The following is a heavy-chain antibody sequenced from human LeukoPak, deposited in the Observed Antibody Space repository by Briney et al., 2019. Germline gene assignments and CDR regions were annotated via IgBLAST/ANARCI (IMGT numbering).Heavy chain of an antibody. Sequence: SETLSLTCSVSGGSISGYYWSWIRQPPGKGLEWIGYIYYSGTTIYNPSLKSRLTISLDTSKNQFSLKLSSVTAADTAVYYCARVSSWNPALPDYWGQGTLVTVSS. V-gene: IGHV4-59*01. CDR3: ARVSSWNPALPDY. CDR2: IYYSGTT. D-gene: IGHD1-1*01. CDR1: GGSISGYY. J-gene: IGHJ4*02.